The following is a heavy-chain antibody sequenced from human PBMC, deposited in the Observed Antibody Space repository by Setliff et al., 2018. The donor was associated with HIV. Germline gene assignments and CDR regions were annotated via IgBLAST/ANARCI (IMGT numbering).Heavy chain of an antibody. Sequence: PSETLSLTSAVYGGSFSGYYWSWIRQPPGKGLEWIGEINHSGSTNYNPSLKSRVTISVDTSKNQFSLKLSSVTAADTAVYYCARVRGWYGEYYFDYWGQGTLVTVSS. V-gene: IGHV4-34*01. D-gene: IGHD6-19*01. CDR1: GGSFSGYY. J-gene: IGHJ4*02. CDR2: INHSGST. CDR3: ARVRGWYGEYYFDY.